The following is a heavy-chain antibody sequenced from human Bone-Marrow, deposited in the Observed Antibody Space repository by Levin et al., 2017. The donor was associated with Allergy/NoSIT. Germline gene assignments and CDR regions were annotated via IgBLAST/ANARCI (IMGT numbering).Heavy chain of an antibody. CDR1: GGSISTYY. Sequence: KSSETLSLTCTVSGGSISTYYWNWIRQPAGKGLEWIGRIYTSGSTNYNPSLKSRVTMSVDTSKNQFSLKLSSVTAADTAVYYCAREDGYSYGYYFDYWGQGTLVTVSS. V-gene: IGHV4-4*07. J-gene: IGHJ4*02. D-gene: IGHD5-18*01. CDR3: AREDGYSYGYYFDY. CDR2: IYTSGST.